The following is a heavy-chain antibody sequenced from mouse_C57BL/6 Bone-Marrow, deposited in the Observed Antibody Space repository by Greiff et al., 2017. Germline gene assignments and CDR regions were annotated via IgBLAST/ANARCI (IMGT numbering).Heavy chain of an antibody. J-gene: IGHJ2*01. Sequence: VQLQQPGAELVKPGASVKLSCKASGYTFTSYWMHWVKQRPGQGLEWIGMIHPNSGSTNYNEKFKSKATLTVDESSSTAYMQLSSLTSEDSAVYDCARAYGSSYRFDYWGQGTTLTVSS. CDR1: GYTFTSYW. D-gene: IGHD1-1*01. V-gene: IGHV1-64*01. CDR3: ARAYGSSYRFDY. CDR2: IHPNSGST.